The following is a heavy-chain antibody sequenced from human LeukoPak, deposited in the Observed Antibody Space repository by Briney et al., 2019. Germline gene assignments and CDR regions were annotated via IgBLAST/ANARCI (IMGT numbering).Heavy chain of an antibody. V-gene: IGHV3-23*01. Sequence: GGSLRLSCAASGFTFSNYGMTWVRQAPGKGLEWVSLISGSGGSTYSADSVKGRFTISRDNAKNPLYLQMNSLRAEDTAVYYCARGHIGYGYHYGYWGQGTLVTVSS. CDR3: ARGHIGYGYHYGY. CDR2: ISGSGGST. J-gene: IGHJ4*02. CDR1: GFTFSNYG. D-gene: IGHD5-18*01.